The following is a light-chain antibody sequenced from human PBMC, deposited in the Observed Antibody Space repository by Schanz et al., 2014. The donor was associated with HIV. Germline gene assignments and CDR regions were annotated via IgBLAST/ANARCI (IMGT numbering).Light chain of an antibody. CDR2: DAS. J-gene: IGKJ4*01. Sequence: EIVLTQSPATLSLSPGERATLSCRASQSVSSYLAWYQQKPGQAPRLLIYDASNRATGIPARFSGSGSGTDFTLTISRLEPEDFAVYYCQQYGSSPRLTFGGGTTVEIK. CDR1: QSVSSY. CDR3: QQYGSSPRLT. V-gene: IGKV3-20*01.